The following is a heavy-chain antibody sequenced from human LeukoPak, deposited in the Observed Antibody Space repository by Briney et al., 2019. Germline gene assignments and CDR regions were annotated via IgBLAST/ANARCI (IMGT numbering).Heavy chain of an antibody. CDR1: GGSISSGGYY. CDR3: ARGRYGELLHYYYYYGMGV. J-gene: IGHJ6*02. D-gene: IGHD3-10*01. Sequence: SQTLSLTCTVSGGSISSGGYYWSWIRQHPGKGLEWIGYIYYSGSTYYNPSLKSRVTISVDTSKNQFSLKLSSVTAADTAVYYCARGRYGELLHYYYYYGMGVWGQGTTVTVSS. CDR2: IYYSGST. V-gene: IGHV4-31*03.